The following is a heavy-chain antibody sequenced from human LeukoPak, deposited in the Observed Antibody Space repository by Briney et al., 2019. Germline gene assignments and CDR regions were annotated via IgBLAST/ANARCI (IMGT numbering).Heavy chain of an antibody. D-gene: IGHD5-24*01. J-gene: IGHJ4*02. CDR3: AKARGRDGYKDELDY. CDR1: EFTFSSCA. V-gene: IGHV3-23*01. CDR2: ISGSGGST. Sequence: GGSLRLSSAASEFTFSSCAMSWVPQAPGEGLEWVSVISGSGGSTYYADSVKGRFTISRDNSKNTLYLQMNSLRAEDTAVYYCAKARGRDGYKDELDYWGQGTLVTVSS.